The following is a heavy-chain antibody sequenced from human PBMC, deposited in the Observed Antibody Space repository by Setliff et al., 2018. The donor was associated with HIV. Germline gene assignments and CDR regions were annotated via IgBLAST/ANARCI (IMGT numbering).Heavy chain of an antibody. CDR2: IYNDETSI. D-gene: IGHD6-13*01. J-gene: IGHJ4*02. CDR1: GFTFSSYW. V-gene: IGHV3-74*01. CDR3: ARVQQQLLQEDDYFDY. Sequence: GGSLRLSCAASGFTFSSYWMHWVRQVPGKGLVWVSRIYNDETSISYADPVKGRFAISRDNDKNTLYLQMNSLRPEDTAVYYCARVQQQLLQEDDYFDYWGQGTLVTVSS.